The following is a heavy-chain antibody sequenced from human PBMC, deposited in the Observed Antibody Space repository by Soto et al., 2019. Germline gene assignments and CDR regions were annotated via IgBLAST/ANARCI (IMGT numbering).Heavy chain of an antibody. CDR1: GGSISSNKW. CDR2: IYHSGST. CDR3: ARDDHIVVVPTSLGAVDV. D-gene: IGHD2-2*01. J-gene: IGHJ6*02. Sequence: SETLSLTCAVYGGSISSNKWWSWVRQPPGKGLEWIGEIYHSGSTNYNPSLKSRVTISLDKSKNQFSLKLTSVTAADSAVYYCARDDHIVVVPTSLGAVDVWGQGTTVTVSS. V-gene: IGHV4-4*02.